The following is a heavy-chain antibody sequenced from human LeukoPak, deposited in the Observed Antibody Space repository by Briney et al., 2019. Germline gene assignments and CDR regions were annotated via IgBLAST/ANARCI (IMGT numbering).Heavy chain of an antibody. CDR1: GFTFSSYE. Sequence: GGSLRLSCAASGFTFSSYEMNWVRQAPGKGLEWFSYISSSGSTIYYADSVKGRFTISRDNAKNSLYLQMNSLRAEDTAVYYCATLSSGYDSWFDPWGQGTLVTVSS. CDR2: ISSSGSTI. D-gene: IGHD5-12*01. CDR3: ATLSSGYDSWFDP. V-gene: IGHV3-48*03. J-gene: IGHJ5*02.